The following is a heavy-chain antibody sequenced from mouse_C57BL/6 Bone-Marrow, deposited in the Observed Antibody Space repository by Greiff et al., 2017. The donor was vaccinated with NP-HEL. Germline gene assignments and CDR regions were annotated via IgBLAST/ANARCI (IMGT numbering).Heavy chain of an antibody. J-gene: IGHJ3*01. CDR3: ARFPAQASAWFAY. CDR1: GFTFTSYW. V-gene: IGHV1-59*01. CDR2: IDPSDSYT. Sequence: VQLQQPGAELVRPGTSVKLSCTASGFTFTSYWMHWVKQRPGQGLEWIGVIDPSDSYTNYNQKFKGKATLTVDTSSSTAYMQLSSLTSEDTAVYYCARFPAQASAWFAYWGQGTLVTVSA. D-gene: IGHD3-2*02.